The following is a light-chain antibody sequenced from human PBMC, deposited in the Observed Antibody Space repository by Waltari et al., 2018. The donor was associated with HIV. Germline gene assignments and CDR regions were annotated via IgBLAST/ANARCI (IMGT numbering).Light chain of an antibody. CDR2: SAS. CDR3: QQYYSSPWT. Sequence: DIVMTQSPDSLAVSLRERATINCKTSKHVVTSYNIKDYLNWYQQKPRQPPKLLIYSASTRESGVPDRFTGSGSGTDFTLTISRLQAEDVAVYYWQQYYSSPWTFGQGTRVEIK. J-gene: IGKJ1*01. CDR1: KHVVTSYNIKDY. V-gene: IGKV4-1*01.